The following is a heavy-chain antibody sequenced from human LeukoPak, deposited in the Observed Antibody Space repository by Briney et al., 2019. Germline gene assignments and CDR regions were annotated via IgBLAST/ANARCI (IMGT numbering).Heavy chain of an antibody. Sequence: GGSLRLSCAASGFTFSDYYMSWIRQAPGKGLEWVSYISSSGSTIYYADSVKGRFTISRDNAKNSLYLQMNSLRAEDTAVYYCARAGGGITMVRGVIITDNWFDPWGQGTLVTVSS. CDR3: ARAGGGITMVRGVIITDNWFDP. CDR2: ISSSGSTI. D-gene: IGHD3-10*01. CDR1: GFTFSDYY. V-gene: IGHV3-11*01. J-gene: IGHJ5*02.